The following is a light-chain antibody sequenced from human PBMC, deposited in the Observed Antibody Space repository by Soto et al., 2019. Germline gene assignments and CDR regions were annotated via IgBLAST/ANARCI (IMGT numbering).Light chain of an antibody. V-gene: IGKV1-5*03. CDR3: KQYLYYFRT. CDR2: MAS. J-gene: IGKJ1*01. Sequence: KLTQSLFTLCAFVPDRGSLTCLVSQSISTWLAWYLQKPGKAPKLLIYMASSLQSGVPSRFSGSGSGTEFTLDISSVQPDDFATYYCKQYLYYFRTFGQGTKVDIK. CDR1: QSISTW.